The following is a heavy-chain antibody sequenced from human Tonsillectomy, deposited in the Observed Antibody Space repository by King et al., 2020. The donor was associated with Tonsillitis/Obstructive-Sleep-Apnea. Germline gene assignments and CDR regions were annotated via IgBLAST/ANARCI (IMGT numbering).Heavy chain of an antibody. V-gene: IGHV3-9*01. CDR2: ISWKGDSI. Sequence: VQLVESGGGLVQPGRSLRLSCAASGFTFDDYAMHWVRQAPGKGLEWVAGISWKGDSIGYADSVKGRFTISRDNAKNSQYLHMNSLRAEDTAFYYCAKGGDFPLYYCMDVWGEGTTVIVSS. CDR3: AKGGDFPLYYCMDV. D-gene: IGHD3-3*01. J-gene: IGHJ6*03. CDR1: GFTFDDYA.